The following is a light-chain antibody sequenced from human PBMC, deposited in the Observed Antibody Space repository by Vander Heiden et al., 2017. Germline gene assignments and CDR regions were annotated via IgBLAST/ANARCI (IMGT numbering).Light chain of an antibody. V-gene: IGLV2-14*01. Sequence: QSALTQPASVSWSPGQSNTSSLSGTRSDAGGHTYVYWDQQHPGKAPKLLIYDVNNRPSGVSTRFSGSKSGNTASLTISGLQDEDEADYYCSSDTSSSTWVFGGGTKLTVL. J-gene: IGLJ3*02. CDR3: SSDTSSSTWV. CDR1: RSDAGGHTY. CDR2: DVN.